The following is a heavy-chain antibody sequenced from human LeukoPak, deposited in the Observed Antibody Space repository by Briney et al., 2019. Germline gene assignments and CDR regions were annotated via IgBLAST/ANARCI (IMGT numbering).Heavy chain of an antibody. V-gene: IGHV3-13*01. CDR2: IGTAGDA. D-gene: IGHD1-1*01. Sequence: QPGGSLRLSCAASGFTFSDHDVHWVRQATGKGLEWVSAIGTAGDAYYTGSVKGRFTIARENAKNSLYLQMNSLRAGDTAVYYCARVAKERVGGVYYFDYWGQGTLVTVSS. CDR3: ARVAKERVGGVYYFDY. J-gene: IGHJ4*02. CDR1: GFTFSDHD.